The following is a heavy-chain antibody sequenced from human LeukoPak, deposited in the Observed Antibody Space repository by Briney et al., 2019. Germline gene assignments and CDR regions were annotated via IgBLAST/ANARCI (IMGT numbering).Heavy chain of an antibody. J-gene: IGHJ4*02. V-gene: IGHV4-31*03. CDR2: IYYSGST. Sequence: PSETLSLTCTVSGGSISSGGYYWSWIRQHPGKGLEWIGYIYYSGSTYYNPSLKSRVTKSVDTSKNQFSLKLSSVTAADTAVYYCAGVRNYYDSSGQAPYFDYWGQGTLVTVSS. CDR1: GGSISSGGYY. CDR3: AGVRNYYDSSGQAPYFDY. D-gene: IGHD3-22*01.